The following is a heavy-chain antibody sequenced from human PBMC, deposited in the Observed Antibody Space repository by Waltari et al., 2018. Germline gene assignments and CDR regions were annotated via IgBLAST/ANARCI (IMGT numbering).Heavy chain of an antibody. V-gene: IGHV3-30-3*01. CDR2: ISYDGSNK. CDR3: ARDRSWPSITIFGVVDL. J-gene: IGHJ2*01. CDR1: GFTFSRYA. Sequence: QVQLVESGGGVVHPGRSLRLSCAASGFTFSRYAMHWVRQAPGKGLEWVAVISYDGSNKYYADSVKGRFTISRDNSKNTLYLQMNSLRAEDTAVYYCARDRSWPSITIFGVVDLWGRGTLVTVSS. D-gene: IGHD3-3*01.